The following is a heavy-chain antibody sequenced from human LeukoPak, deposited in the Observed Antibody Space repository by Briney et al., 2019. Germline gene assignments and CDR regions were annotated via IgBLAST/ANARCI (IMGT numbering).Heavy chain of an antibody. CDR2: ISSNGGST. CDR1: GFTFSGYA. Sequence: GGSLRLSRSASGFTFSGYAMHWVRQAPGKGLEYVSGISSNGGSTYSADSVKGRFTISRDNSKNTLYVQMSSLRAEDTAVYYCVKARLGYCSGGSCLGFDYWGQGTLVTVSS. J-gene: IGHJ4*02. V-gene: IGHV3-64*05. D-gene: IGHD2-15*01. CDR3: VKARLGYCSGGSCLGFDY.